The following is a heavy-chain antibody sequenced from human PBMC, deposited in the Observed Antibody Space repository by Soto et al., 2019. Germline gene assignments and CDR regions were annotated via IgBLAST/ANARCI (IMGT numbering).Heavy chain of an antibody. J-gene: IGHJ4*02. D-gene: IGHD6-13*01. CDR2: ISHDGINK. CDR1: GFIFRTYG. Sequence: QVQLVESGGGVVQAGRSLRLSCAASGFIFRTYGMHWVRQAPGKGLEWVAVISHDGINKYHADSVKGRFTISRDNVKNTLHLQMDSLRADDTAVYYCAKDRGYSNNWYELESWGQGTLVTVSS. CDR3: AKDRGYSNNWYELES. V-gene: IGHV3-30*18.